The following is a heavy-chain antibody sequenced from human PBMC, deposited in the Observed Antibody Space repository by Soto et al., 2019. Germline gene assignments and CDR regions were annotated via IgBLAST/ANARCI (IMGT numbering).Heavy chain of an antibody. CDR3: ARDAAVPGESDRFDY. CDR2: AYHNGLT. J-gene: IGHJ4*02. V-gene: IGHV4-4*02. CDR1: GDSVTTNHW. Sequence: SETLSLTCAVSGDSVTTNHWWSWVRQAPGKGLEWIGEAYHNGLTNYNPSLKSRVTMSVGTSKNQFSLKLTSVTAADTAIYYCARDAAVPGESDRFDYWGQGTLVTVSS. D-gene: IGHD2-15*01.